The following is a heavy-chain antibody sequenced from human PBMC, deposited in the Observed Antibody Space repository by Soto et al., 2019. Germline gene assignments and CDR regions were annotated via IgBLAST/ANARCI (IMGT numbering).Heavy chain of an antibody. CDR3: ATERPRTTYYYDSSGYYSPVIDAFDI. D-gene: IGHD3-22*01. Sequence: ASVKVSCKVSGYTLTELSMHWVRQAPGKGLEWMGGFDPEDGETIYAQKFQGRVTMTEDTSTDTAYMELSSLRSEDTAVYYCATERPRTTYYYDSSGYYSPVIDAFDIWGQGTMVTVSS. V-gene: IGHV1-24*01. CDR1: GYTLTELS. J-gene: IGHJ3*02. CDR2: FDPEDGET.